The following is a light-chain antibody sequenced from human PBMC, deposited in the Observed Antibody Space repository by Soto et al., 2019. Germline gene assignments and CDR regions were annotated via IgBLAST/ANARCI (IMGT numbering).Light chain of an antibody. CDR3: TSYTSRAHHV. V-gene: IGLV2-14*01. J-gene: IGLJ1*01. CDR1: SSDVGAYDY. CDR2: DVS. Sequence: QSVLNQPASVSGSPGQSIAISCTGTSSDVGAYDYVSWYQQHPGKAPKLMIYDVSNRPSGVSNRFSGSKSANTASLTISGLQADYEADYYCTSYTSRAHHVFVPVTKVPVL.